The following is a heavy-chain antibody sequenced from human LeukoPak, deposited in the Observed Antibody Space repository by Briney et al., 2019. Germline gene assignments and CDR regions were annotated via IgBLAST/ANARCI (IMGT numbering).Heavy chain of an antibody. Sequence: PGGSLRLSCAASGFIFGAYALHWARQAPGKGLEWVAVISYDGSNKYYVDSVKGRITISRDKSKNTVYLQMNSLRVEDTAVYYCARDAGTDGTYFDYWGQGTLVTVSS. V-gene: IGHV3-30*04. CDR1: GFIFGAYA. CDR2: ISYDGSNK. CDR3: ARDAGTDGTYFDY. J-gene: IGHJ4*02. D-gene: IGHD1-1*01.